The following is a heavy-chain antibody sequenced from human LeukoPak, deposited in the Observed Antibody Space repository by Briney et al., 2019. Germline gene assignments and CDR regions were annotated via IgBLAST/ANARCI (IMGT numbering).Heavy chain of an antibody. V-gene: IGHV3-66*01. CDR1: GFTFSSYS. CDR3: AREQADAFDI. J-gene: IGHJ3*02. Sequence: PGGSLRLSCAASGFTFSSYSMNWVRQAPGKGLEWVSVIYSGGSTYYADSVKGRFTISRDNSKNTLYLQMNSLRAEDTAVYYCAREQADAFDIWGQGTMVTVSS. CDR2: IYSGGST.